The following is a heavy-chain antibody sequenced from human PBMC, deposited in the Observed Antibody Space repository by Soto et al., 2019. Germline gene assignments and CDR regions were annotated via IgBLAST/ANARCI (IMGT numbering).Heavy chain of an antibody. J-gene: IGHJ4*02. CDR1: GFAFSNCA. CDR3: AKIHVTTASFDY. CDR2: ISYSGGST. V-gene: IGHV3-23*01. Sequence: GGSLRLSCAASGFAFSNCAMGWVRQAPGKGLEWVSAISYSGGSTFYADSVKGRFTVSRDNSNNTLYLQMNSLRAEDTAVYYCAKIHVTTASFDYWGQGTLVTVSS. D-gene: IGHD1-1*01.